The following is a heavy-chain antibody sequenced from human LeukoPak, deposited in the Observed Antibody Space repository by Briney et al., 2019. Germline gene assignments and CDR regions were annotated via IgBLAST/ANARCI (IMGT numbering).Heavy chain of an antibody. D-gene: IGHD2-2*01. CDR1: GVSFSGYY. J-gene: IGHJ6*02. Sequence: SETLSLTCAVYGVSFSGYYWSWIRQPPGKGLEWIGEINHSGSTNYNPSLKSRVTISVDTSKNQFSLKLSSVTAADTAVYYCARGPASWYVVPAARRYYYGMDVWGQGTTVTVSS. V-gene: IGHV4-34*01. CDR3: ARGPASWYVVPAARRYYYGMDV. CDR2: INHSGST.